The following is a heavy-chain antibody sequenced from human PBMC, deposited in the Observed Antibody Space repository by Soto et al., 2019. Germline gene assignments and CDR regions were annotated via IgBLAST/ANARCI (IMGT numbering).Heavy chain of an antibody. J-gene: IGHJ4*02. V-gene: IGHV2-5*01. D-gene: IGHD3-16*01. Sequence: QITLKESGPTLVKPTQTLTLTCTVSGFSVSARGVGVGWIRQPPGKALEWLGIIYWNVDKRYSPSLKSRLTITKDTSKNQVVLTMTNMDPVDTATYYCAHSPWGAAPDYWGQGTLVTVSS. CDR1: GFSVSARGVG. CDR2: IYWNVDK. CDR3: AHSPWGAAPDY.